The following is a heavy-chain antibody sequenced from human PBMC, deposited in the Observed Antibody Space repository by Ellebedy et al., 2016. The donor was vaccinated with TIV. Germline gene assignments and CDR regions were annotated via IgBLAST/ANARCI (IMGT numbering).Heavy chain of an antibody. CDR1: GFTFSDYW. CDR2: INLPGTEQ. J-gene: IGHJ1*01. V-gene: IGHV3-7*03. Sequence: GGSLRLXXVASGFTFSDYWMFWVRQGPGKGLEWVAGINLPGTEQYYEDSVRGRFTVSRDNAKNSLYLQLNSLTADDTAVYYCVRDHSSGYALSHWGQGTLVTVSS. CDR3: VRDHSSGYALSH. D-gene: IGHD3-22*01.